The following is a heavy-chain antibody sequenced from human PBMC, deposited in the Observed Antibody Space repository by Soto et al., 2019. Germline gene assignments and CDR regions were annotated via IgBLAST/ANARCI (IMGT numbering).Heavy chain of an antibody. J-gene: IGHJ4*02. CDR1: GGSFSGYY. Sequence: QVQLQQWGAGLLKPSETLSLTCAVYGGSFSGYYWSWIRQPPGKGLEWIGEINHSGSTNYNPSLKSRVTISVDTSKNQVSLKLSSVTAADTAVYYCARRRFITMVRGVIFDYWGQGTLVTVSS. V-gene: IGHV4-34*01. CDR2: INHSGST. D-gene: IGHD3-10*01. CDR3: ARRRFITMVRGVIFDY.